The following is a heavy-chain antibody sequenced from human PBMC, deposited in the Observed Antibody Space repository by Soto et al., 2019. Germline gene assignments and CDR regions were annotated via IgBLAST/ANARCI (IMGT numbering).Heavy chain of an antibody. CDR1: GYTLTSFD. D-gene: IGHD1-1*01. CDR2: MNPNSGHT. Sequence: ASVKVSCKASGYTLTSFDINWVRQATGQGLEWMGWMNPNSGHTGYAQKFQGRVTMTRETSISTAYMEMRSLRYEDTAVYYCTRGRNSGDGYNGGVYWGAGTLVTVSS. V-gene: IGHV1-8*01. CDR3: TRGRNSGDGYNGGVY. J-gene: IGHJ4*02.